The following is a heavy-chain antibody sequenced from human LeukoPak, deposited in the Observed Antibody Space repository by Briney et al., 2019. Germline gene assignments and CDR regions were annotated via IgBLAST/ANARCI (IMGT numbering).Heavy chain of an antibody. Sequence: GGSLRLSCAVSGFTFSSYWMTWVRQTPGKGLEWVANINRDGRERHYVDSVEGRFTISRDNAKNSLYLQMSSLRVEDTAVYYCASHAQNYYDSSVYYHPWGYYFDYRGQGTLVTVSS. J-gene: IGHJ4*02. CDR1: GFTFSSYW. CDR3: ASHAQNYYDSSVYYHPWGYYFDY. CDR2: INRDGRER. V-gene: IGHV3-7*01. D-gene: IGHD3-22*01.